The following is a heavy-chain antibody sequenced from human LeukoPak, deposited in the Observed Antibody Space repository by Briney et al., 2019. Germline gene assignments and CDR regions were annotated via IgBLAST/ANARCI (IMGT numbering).Heavy chain of an antibody. CDR2: IRNDGGSI. V-gene: IGHV3-48*01. Sequence: PGGSLRLSCAASGFTFSHYNMNWVRQAPGKGLEWISYIRNDGGSIYYAHSVRGRFTISRDNAKSSLYLQMNSLGAEDTAVYYCARGGDYGDYQGTWGQGTPVTVSS. D-gene: IGHD4-17*01. CDR1: GFTFSHYN. J-gene: IGHJ5*02. CDR3: ARGGDYGDYQGT.